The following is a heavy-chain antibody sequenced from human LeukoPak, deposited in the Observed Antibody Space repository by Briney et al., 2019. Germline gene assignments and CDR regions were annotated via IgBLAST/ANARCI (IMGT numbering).Heavy chain of an antibody. CDR1: GYTFTSYY. V-gene: IGHV1-2*02. J-gene: IGHJ4*02. CDR3: VRGYCTNGVCYTRFDY. D-gene: IGHD2-8*01. Sequence: ASVTVSCKASGYTFTSYYMHWVRQAPGQGLEWMGWINPNSGGTNYAQKFQGRVTMTRDTSISTAYMELSRLRSDDTAVYYCVRGYCTNGVCYTRFDYWGQGTLVTVSS. CDR2: INPNSGGT.